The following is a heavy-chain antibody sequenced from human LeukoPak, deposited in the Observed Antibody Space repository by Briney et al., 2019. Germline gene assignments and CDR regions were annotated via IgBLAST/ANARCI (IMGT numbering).Heavy chain of an antibody. CDR3: ARLSTVSDSSGYYYESSEYFDY. Sequence: GESLKISCKGSGYTFTSYWIGWVRQMPGKGLEWMGIIYPGDSDTRYSPSFQDQVTISADKSITTAYLQWSSLKASDTAMYYCARLSTVSDSSGYYYESSEYFDYWGQGTLVTVSS. D-gene: IGHD3-22*01. V-gene: IGHV5-51*01. J-gene: IGHJ4*02. CDR1: GYTFTSYW. CDR2: IYPGDSDT.